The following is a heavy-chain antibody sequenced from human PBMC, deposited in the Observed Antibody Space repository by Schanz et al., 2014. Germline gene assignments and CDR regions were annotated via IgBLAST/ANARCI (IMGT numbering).Heavy chain of an antibody. D-gene: IGHD3-9*01. J-gene: IGHJ4*02. CDR2: IDGKSTTV. CDR1: GFAFSSYS. CDR3: AKQIHYDILTVTRN. Sequence: QLVGSGGGLIQPGGSLRLSCTASGFAFSSYSMNWVRQAPGKGLEWLSYIDGKSTTVYYADSVKGRFTVSRDNARNSLYLHMNTLGAEDTAIYYCAKQIHYDILTVTRNWGQGTLVTVSS. V-gene: IGHV3-48*01.